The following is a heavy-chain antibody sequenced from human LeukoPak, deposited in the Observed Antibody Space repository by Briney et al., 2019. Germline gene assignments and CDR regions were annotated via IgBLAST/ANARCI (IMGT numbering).Heavy chain of an antibody. D-gene: IGHD3-10*01. V-gene: IGHV3-23*01. CDR3: AKDRDSNRFDP. J-gene: IGHJ5*02. Sequence: PGGSLRLSCAASGFTFSSYAMTWVRQAPGKGREGVAGITAGGSSTYYADSVKGRFTISKDQSESLVDRQMNDLRAEDTAVYYCAKDRDSNRFDPWGQGTLVTVSS. CDR2: ITAGGSST. CDR1: GFTFSSYA.